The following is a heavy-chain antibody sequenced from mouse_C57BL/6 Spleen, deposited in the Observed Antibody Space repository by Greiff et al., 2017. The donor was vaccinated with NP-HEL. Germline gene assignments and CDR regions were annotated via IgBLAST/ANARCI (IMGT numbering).Heavy chain of an antibody. V-gene: IGHV14-4*01. CDR1: GFNIKDDY. Sequence: VQLQQSGAELVRPGASVKLSCTASGFNIKDDYMHWVKQRPEQGLEWIGWIDPENGDTEYASKFQGKATITADTSSNTAYLQLSSLTSEDTAVYYCTTRKYVSSRGYFDVWGTGTTVTVSS. D-gene: IGHD1-1*01. CDR2: IDPENGDT. J-gene: IGHJ1*03. CDR3: TTRKYVSSRGYFDV.